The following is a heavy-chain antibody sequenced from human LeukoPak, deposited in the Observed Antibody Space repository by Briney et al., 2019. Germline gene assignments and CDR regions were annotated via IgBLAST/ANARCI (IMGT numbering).Heavy chain of an antibody. CDR3: VSWAGGNSDVASFDY. J-gene: IGHJ4*02. Sequence: ASVTVSCKASGYTFTDHYIHSVRQAPGEEFEWMGWITHKSGATKFAQKFQGRVTLTRDTSIRTVYMELSNLISDDTATYYCVSWAGGNSDVASFDYWGQGTLVTVSS. CDR2: ITHKSGAT. D-gene: IGHD2-21*01. V-gene: IGHV1-2*02. CDR1: GYTFTDHY.